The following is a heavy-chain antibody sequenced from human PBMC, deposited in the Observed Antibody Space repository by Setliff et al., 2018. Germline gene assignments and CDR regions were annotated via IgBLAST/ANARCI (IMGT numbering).Heavy chain of an antibody. Sequence: SGTLSLTCAVYGGSFSAYYWNWIRQPPGKGLEWIGEINHGGSTNYNPSLKGRVTISVDTSKNQFSLKLNSVTAADTAVYYCARGDATAPDYWGQGTQVTVSS. CDR1: GGSFSAYY. CDR2: INHGGST. D-gene: IGHD2-21*02. CDR3: ARGDATAPDY. V-gene: IGHV4-34*01. J-gene: IGHJ4*02.